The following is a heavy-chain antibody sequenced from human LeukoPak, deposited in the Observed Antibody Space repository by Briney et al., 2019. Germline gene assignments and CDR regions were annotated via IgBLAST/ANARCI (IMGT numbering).Heavy chain of an antibody. D-gene: IGHD6-6*01. J-gene: IGHJ3*02. CDR1: GFTFSSYA. V-gene: IGHV3-30-3*01. CDR2: ISYDGSNK. CDR3: TIYDYSSSSHTGAFDM. Sequence: GGSLRLSCAASGFTFSSYAMHWVRQAPGKGLEWVAVISYDGSNKYYADSVKGRFTISRDNSKNTLYLQMNSLKTEDTAVYYCTIYDYSSSSHTGAFDMWGQGTMVTVSS.